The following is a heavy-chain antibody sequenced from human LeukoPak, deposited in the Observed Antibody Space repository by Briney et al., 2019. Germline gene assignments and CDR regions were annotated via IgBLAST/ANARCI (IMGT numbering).Heavy chain of an antibody. CDR2: MNPNSGNT. CDR1: VYTFTSYH. Sequence: SVNVSFKCSVYTFTSYHIHGVRQATGQGLEGMGLMNPNSGNTGYAQKFQGRVTMTRNTSISTAYMELSSLRSEDTAVHYCARAHGDYEYYYYGMDVWGQGTTVTVSS. D-gene: IGHD4-17*01. V-gene: IGHV1-8*01. CDR3: ARAHGDYEYYYYGMDV. J-gene: IGHJ6*02.